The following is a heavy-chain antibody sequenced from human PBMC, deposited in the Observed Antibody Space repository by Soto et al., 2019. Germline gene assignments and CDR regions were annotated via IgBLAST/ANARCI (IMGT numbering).Heavy chain of an antibody. CDR2: IYYSGST. Sequence: QVQLQESGPGLVKPSQTLSLTCTVSGGSISSGGYYWSWIRQHPRKGLEWIGYIYYSGSTYYNPSLKTRVTISVDTSKNQFSLKLSSVTAADTALYFCARLVGAASFDYWGQCLLVTVS. CDR3: ARLVGAASFDY. CDR1: GGSISSGGYY. D-gene: IGHD2-15*01. V-gene: IGHV4-31*03. J-gene: IGHJ4*02.